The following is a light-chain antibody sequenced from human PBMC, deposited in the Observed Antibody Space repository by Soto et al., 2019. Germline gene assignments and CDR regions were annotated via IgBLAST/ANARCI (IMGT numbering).Light chain of an antibody. CDR3: QQRTNWPLT. J-gene: IGKJ4*02. CDR1: QSVNSY. V-gene: IGKV3-11*01. Sequence: EIVLTQSPATLSLSPGERTTLSCRASQSVNSYLAWYQQKPGQAPRLLIYDASNRATGIPARFSGSGSGTDCTLTISSLEPEDSAVYYCQQRTNWPLTFGGGTKVEIK. CDR2: DAS.